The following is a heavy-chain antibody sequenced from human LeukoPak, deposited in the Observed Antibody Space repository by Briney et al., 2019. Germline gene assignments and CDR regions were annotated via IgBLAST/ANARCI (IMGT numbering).Heavy chain of an antibody. CDR2: IYHSGST. V-gene: IGHV4-39*07. CDR1: GGSISSSSYY. D-gene: IGHD3-22*01. CDR3: ARDPYYYDSSGYVRGRYYFDY. Sequence: SETLSLTCTVSGGSISSSSYYWGWIRQPPGKGLEWIGSIYHSGSTYYNPSLKSRVTISVDTSKNQFSLKLSSVTAADTAVYYCARDPYYYDSSGYVRGRYYFDYWGQGTLVTVSS. J-gene: IGHJ4*02.